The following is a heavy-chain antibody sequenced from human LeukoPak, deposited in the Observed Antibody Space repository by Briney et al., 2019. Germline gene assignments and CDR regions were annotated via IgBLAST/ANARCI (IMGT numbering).Heavy chain of an antibody. CDR1: GFTFISAW. D-gene: IGHD3/OR15-3a*01. V-gene: IGHV3-15*01. CDR2: IKSKTDGGTA. J-gene: IGHJ4*02. Sequence: GGSLRLSCAASGFTFISAWMTWVRQAPGKGREWVGRIKSKTDGGTAEYAAPVKGRFTISRDDSQNTMYMQMNSLRAEDTAVYYCTTAPDSMDCWGQGTLVSV. CDR3: TTAPDSMDC.